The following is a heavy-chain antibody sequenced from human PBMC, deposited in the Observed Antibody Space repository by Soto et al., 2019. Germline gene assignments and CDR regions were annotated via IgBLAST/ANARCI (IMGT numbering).Heavy chain of an antibody. CDR2: IKSKTDGGTT. Sequence: GGSLRLSCAASGFTFSNAWMNWVRQAPGKGLEWVGRIKSKTDGGTTDYAAPVKGRFTISRDDSKNTLYLQMNSLKTEDTAVYYCTTDLPPERWYYYGSGAPLFSEDVWGQGTTVTVSS. D-gene: IGHD3-10*01. J-gene: IGHJ6*02. V-gene: IGHV3-15*07. CDR3: TTDLPPERWYYYGSGAPLFSEDV. CDR1: GFTFSNAW.